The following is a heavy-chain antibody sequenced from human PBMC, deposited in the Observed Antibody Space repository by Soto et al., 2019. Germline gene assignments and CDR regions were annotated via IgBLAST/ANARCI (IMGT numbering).Heavy chain of an antibody. D-gene: IGHD5-12*01. J-gene: IGHJ4*02. V-gene: IGHV5-51*01. CDR1: GYSFTSYW. CDR2: IFPGDSDT. CDR3: TRLVDGYTGY. Sequence: PGESLKISCKASGYSFTSYWIGWVRQMPGIGLEWMGIIFPGDSDTRYSPSFQGQVTISADKSISTAFLQWSSLEASDTTMYYCTRLVDGYTGYWGQGTLVTVSS.